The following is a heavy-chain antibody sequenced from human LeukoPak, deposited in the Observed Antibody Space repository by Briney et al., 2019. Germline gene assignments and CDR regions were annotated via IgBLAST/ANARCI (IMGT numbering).Heavy chain of an antibody. Sequence: ASVKVSCKASGYTFTGYYMHWVRQAPGQGLEWMGWINPNSGGTNYAQKFQGRVTMTRDTSISTAYMELSRLRSDDTAVYYCARVPYDFWSGYTWAMDVWGQGTTVTVSS. CDR1: GYTFTGYY. D-gene: IGHD3-3*01. J-gene: IGHJ6*02. CDR3: ARVPYDFWSGYTWAMDV. CDR2: INPNSGGT. V-gene: IGHV1-2*02.